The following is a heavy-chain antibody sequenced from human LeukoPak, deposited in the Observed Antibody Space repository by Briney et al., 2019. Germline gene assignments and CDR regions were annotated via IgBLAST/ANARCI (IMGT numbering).Heavy chain of an antibody. CDR1: GYTFTSYG. Sequence: GASVKVSCKASGYTFTSYGISWVRQAPGQGLEWMGWISAYNGNTNYAQKLQGRVTMTTDTSTSTAYMELRSLRSDDTAVYYCAREMDSYTAMVCTLDYWGQGTLVTVSS. J-gene: IGHJ4*02. CDR3: AREMDSYTAMVCTLDY. V-gene: IGHV1-18*04. D-gene: IGHD5-18*01. CDR2: ISAYNGNT.